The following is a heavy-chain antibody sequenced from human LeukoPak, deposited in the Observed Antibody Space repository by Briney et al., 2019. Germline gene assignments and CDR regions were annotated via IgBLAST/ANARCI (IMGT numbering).Heavy chain of an antibody. CDR3: ARARSGPWGEFGY. V-gene: IGHV4-39*01. D-gene: IGHD3-3*01. CDR1: GGSISSSSYY. CDR2: IYSSGST. J-gene: IGHJ4*02. Sequence: PSETLSLTCTVSGGSISSSSYYWGWIRQPPGKGLEWIGSIYSSGSTYYNPSLRIRVTISVYKSKNRFSLQLLSVTAPDTAVFYCARARSGPWGEFGYWGQGTLVTVSS.